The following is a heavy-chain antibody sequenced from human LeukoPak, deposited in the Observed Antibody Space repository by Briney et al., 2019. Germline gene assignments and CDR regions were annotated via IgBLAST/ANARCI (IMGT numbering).Heavy chain of an antibody. J-gene: IGHJ4*02. CDR1: GFTFSSYV. V-gene: IGHV3-23*01. D-gene: IGHD5-18*01. CDR2: ISGSGGST. Sequence: GGSLRLSCAASGFTFSSYVMSWVRQAPGEGLEWVSAISGSGGSTYYADSVKGRFTISRDNSKNTLYLQMNSLRAEDTAVYYCAKDWRRGYSYGFDYWGQGTLVSVSS. CDR3: AKDWRRGYSYGFDY.